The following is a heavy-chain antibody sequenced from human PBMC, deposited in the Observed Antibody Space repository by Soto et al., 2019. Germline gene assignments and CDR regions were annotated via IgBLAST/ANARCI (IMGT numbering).Heavy chain of an antibody. D-gene: IGHD4-4*01. CDR3: ARDETTVTFYFDY. CDR2: IWYDGSNK. J-gene: IGHJ4*02. CDR1: GFTLSSYG. Sequence: QVQLVESGGGVVQPGRSLRLSCAASGFTLSSYGMHWVRQAPGKGLEWVAVIWYDGSNKYYADSVKGRFTISRDNSKNTLYLQMNSLRAEDTAVYYCARDETTVTFYFDYWGQGTLVTVSS. V-gene: IGHV3-33*01.